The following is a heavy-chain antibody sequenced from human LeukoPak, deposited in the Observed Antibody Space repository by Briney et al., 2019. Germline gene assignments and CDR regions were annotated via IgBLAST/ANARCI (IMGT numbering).Heavy chain of an antibody. CDR3: ARHTYYDASSSFDY. J-gene: IGHJ4*02. V-gene: IGHV3-21*04. CDR1: GFTFSSYS. D-gene: IGHD3-22*01. Sequence: PGGSLRLSCAASGFTFSSYSMNWVRQAPGKGLEWVSSISSSSSYIYYADSVKGRFTISRDNSKNTLYLHMNSLRAEDTALYYCARHTYYDASSSFDYWGQGTLVTVSS. CDR2: ISSSSSYI.